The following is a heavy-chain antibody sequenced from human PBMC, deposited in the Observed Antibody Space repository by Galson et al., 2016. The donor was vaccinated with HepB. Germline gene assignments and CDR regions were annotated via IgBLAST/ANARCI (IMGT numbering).Heavy chain of an antibody. V-gene: IGHV3-9*01. D-gene: IGHD3-22*01. CDR2: ISWNSGSI. J-gene: IGHJ3*02. CDR3: AKGSGAYYYDSSGYRRNAFDI. CDR1: GFTFDHYA. Sequence: SLRLSCAASGFTFDHYAMHWVRQAPGKGLEWVSGISWNSGSIGYADSVKGRFTISRDNAKNSLYLQMNSLRAGDTALYYCAKGSGAYYYDSSGYRRNAFDIWGQGTMVTVSS.